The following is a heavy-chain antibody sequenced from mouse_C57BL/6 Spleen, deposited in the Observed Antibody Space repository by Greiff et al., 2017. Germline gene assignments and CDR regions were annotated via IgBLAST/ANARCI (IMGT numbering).Heavy chain of an antibody. CDR1: GYTFTDYY. CDR2: IYPGSGNT. V-gene: IGHV1-76*01. D-gene: IGHD2-5*01. J-gene: IGHJ4*01. Sequence: QVQLQPSGAELVRPGASVKLSCKASGYTFTDYYINWVKQRPGQGLEWIARIYPGSGNTYYNEKFKGKATLTAEKSSSTAYMQLSSLTSEDSAVYFCARHSNYYAMDYWGQGTSVTVSS. CDR3: ARHSNYYAMDY.